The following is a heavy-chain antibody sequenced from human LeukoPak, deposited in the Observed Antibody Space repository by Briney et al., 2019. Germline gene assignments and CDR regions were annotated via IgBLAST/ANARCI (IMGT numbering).Heavy chain of an antibody. D-gene: IGHD3-3*01. J-gene: IGHJ6*03. CDR1: GGTFSSYA. CDR3: ARGFKDLTIFGPGYYYYYYMDV. CDR2: INPNSGGT. Sequence: ASVKVSCKASGGTFSSYAISWVRQAPGQGLEWMGGINPNSGGTNYAQKFQGRVTMTRDTSISTAYMELSRLRSDDTAVYYCARGFKDLTIFGPGYYYYYYMDVWGKGTTVTVSS. V-gene: IGHV1-2*02.